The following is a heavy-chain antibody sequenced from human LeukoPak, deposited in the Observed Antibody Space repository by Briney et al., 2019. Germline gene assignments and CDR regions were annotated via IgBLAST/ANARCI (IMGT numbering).Heavy chain of an antibody. CDR3: ARRGAVADAFDI. V-gene: IGHV3-74*01. Sequence: GGSLRLSCAASGFTFSSYWMHWVRQAPGKGLVWVSRIKSDGSSTSYADSVKGRFTISRDNAKNTLYLQMNSLRAEDTAVYYCARRGAVADAFDIWGQGTMVTVSS. D-gene: IGHD4-23*01. CDR2: IKSDGSST. CDR1: GFTFSSYW. J-gene: IGHJ3*02.